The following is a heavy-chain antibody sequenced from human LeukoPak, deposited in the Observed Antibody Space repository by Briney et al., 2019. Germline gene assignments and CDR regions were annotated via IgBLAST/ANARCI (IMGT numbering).Heavy chain of an antibody. V-gene: IGHV3-7*01. CDR2: IEQDGSEK. Sequence: GGSLRLSCAASGLTFSSYWMSWVRQAPGKGLEWVANIEQDGSEKYYVDSVKGRFTISRDNAKNSLYLQMNSLRPEDTAVYYCAGEGRRPTARPEDWGQGTLVTVSS. D-gene: IGHD6-6*01. CDR3: AGEGRRPTARPED. J-gene: IGHJ4*02. CDR1: GLTFSSYW.